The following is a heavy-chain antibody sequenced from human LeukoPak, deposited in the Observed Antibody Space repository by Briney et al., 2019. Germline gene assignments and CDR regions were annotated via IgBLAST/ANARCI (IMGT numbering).Heavy chain of an antibody. CDR2: IGAYNGNT. D-gene: IGHD3-3*01. V-gene: IGHV1-18*01. Sequence: ASVKVSCKASGYTFTSYGISWVRQAPGQGLEWMGWIGAYNGNTNYEQKLQGRVPMTTDTSTSTAYMELRSLRSDDTAVYYCATAWGRGITIFGVGDGMDVWGQGTTVTVSS. CDR1: GYTFTSYG. CDR3: ATAWGRGITIFGVGDGMDV. J-gene: IGHJ6*02.